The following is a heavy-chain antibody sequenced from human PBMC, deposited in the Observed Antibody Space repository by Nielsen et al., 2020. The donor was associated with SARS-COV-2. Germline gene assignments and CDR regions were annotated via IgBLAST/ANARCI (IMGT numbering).Heavy chain of an antibody. J-gene: IGHJ4*02. D-gene: IGHD3-10*01. CDR1: QFTVSSND. V-gene: IGHV3-13*01. CDR2: VGTAGDT. CDR3: AKDPQRYYQVAYFDY. Sequence: GGSLRLSCAGSQFTVSSNDMHWVRQATGKGLEWVSAVGTAGDTYYLASVKGRFTISSDNSKNSLYLQMNSLRPEDAAVYYCAKDPQRYYQVAYFDYWGQGTLVTVSS.